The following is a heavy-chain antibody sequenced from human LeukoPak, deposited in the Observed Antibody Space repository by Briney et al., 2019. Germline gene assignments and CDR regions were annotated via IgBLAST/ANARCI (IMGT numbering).Heavy chain of an antibody. CDR3: ARDSHRYCTNGVCSPFDY. Sequence: ASVKVSCKASGYTFTSYGISWVRQAPGQGLEWMGWISAYNGNTNYAQKLQGGVTMTTDTSTSTAYMELRSLRSDDTAVYYCARDSHRYCTNGVCSPFDYWGQGTLVTVSS. D-gene: IGHD2-8*01. CDR2: ISAYNGNT. CDR1: GYTFTSYG. J-gene: IGHJ4*02. V-gene: IGHV1-18*01.